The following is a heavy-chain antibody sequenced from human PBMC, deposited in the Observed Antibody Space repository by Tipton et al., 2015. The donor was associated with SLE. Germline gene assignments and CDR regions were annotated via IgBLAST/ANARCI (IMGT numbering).Heavy chain of an antibody. V-gene: IGHV4-4*07. CDR2: LDDSGNT. Sequence: TLSLTCNVSGVSISSSYWSWIRQPAGKGLEWIGSLDDSGNTNYNPSLRSRVTMSIDTSKSQFSLKLSSVTAADTAVFYCAKGSGWYKDWGQGTLVTVSS. CDR3: AKGSGWYKD. CDR1: GVSISSSY. D-gene: IGHD6-19*01. J-gene: IGHJ4*02.